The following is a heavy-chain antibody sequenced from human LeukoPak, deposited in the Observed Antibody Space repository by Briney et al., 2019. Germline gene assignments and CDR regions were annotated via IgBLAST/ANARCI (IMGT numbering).Heavy chain of an antibody. CDR1: GFTFDDCA. D-gene: IGHD2-21*02. Sequence: GGSLRLSCAASGFTFDDCAMHWVRQAPGKGLEWVSGISWNSGSIGYADSVKGRFTISRDNAKNSLYLQMNSLRAEDTAVYYCAKDRLVTASILDYWGQGTLVTVSS. CDR2: ISWNSGSI. V-gene: IGHV3-9*01. J-gene: IGHJ4*02. CDR3: AKDRLVTASILDY.